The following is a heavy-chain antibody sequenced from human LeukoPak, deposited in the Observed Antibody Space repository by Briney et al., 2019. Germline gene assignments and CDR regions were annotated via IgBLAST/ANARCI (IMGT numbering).Heavy chain of an antibody. CDR2: IRAYGGST. J-gene: IGHJ5*02. CDR1: GFTISTYD. V-gene: IGHV3-23*01. CDR3: ARSKDGFS. Sequence: GGPLRLSCAASGFTISTYDMSWVRQAPGKGLEWVSAIRAYGGSTHYADPVKGRFTVSRDNAKNTLYLQLNSLRAEDTAVYYCARSKDGFSWGQGTLVTVSS. D-gene: IGHD5-24*01.